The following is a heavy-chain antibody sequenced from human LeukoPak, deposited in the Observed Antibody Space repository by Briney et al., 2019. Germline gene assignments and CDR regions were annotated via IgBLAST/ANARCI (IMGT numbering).Heavy chain of an antibody. V-gene: IGHV3-23*01. CDR2: ISGSGGTT. Sequence: GGSLRHTCLSSRFIHRHDVLNSFRQAPGKGLEWVSVISGSGGTTYYTDSVKGRFTISRDNSKNTLFLQMNRLRDEDTAEYYLANSRTDTSMNMILDYWGQGTLVTVSS. J-gene: IGHJ4*02. CDR1: RFIHRHDV. CDR3: ANSRTDTSMNMILDY. D-gene: IGHD2-15*01.